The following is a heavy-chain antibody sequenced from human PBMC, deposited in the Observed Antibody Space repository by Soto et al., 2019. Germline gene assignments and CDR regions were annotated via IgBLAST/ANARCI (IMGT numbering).Heavy chain of an antibody. CDR1: GYTFTSYA. J-gene: IGHJ4*02. CDR2: INAGNGNT. Sequence: QVQLVQSGAEVKKPGASVKVSCKASGYTFTSYAMHWVRQAPGQRLEWMGWINAGNGNTKYSQKFQGRVTITRDTSASTAYMELSSLRSEDTAVYYCARGNSYTMVRGVAGWYFDSWGQGTLVTVSS. V-gene: IGHV1-3*01. D-gene: IGHD3-10*01. CDR3: ARGNSYTMVRGVAGWYFDS.